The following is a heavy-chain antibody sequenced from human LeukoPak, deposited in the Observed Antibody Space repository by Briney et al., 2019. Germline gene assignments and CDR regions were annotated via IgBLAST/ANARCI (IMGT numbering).Heavy chain of an antibody. CDR2: INHSGSP. CDR1: GGSISSSNW. Sequence: SGTLSLTCAVSGGSISSSNWWSWVRQPPGKGLEWIGEINHSGSPNNNPSLKSRVSISFDTSKNQFSLKLSSVTAADTAVYYCARHGPDGYNSAAFDYWGQGTLVTVSS. V-gene: IGHV4-4*02. J-gene: IGHJ4*02. D-gene: IGHD5-24*01. CDR3: ARHGPDGYNSAAFDY.